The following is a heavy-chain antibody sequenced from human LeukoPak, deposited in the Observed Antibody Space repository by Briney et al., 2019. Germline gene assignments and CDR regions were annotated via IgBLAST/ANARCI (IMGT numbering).Heavy chain of an antibody. D-gene: IGHD3-10*01. CDR1: GYTFTSYY. CDR2: INPSGGST. CDR3: ARTQNYYGSGSSRHFDY. Sequence: ASVKVSCKASGYTFTSYYMHWERQAPGQGLEWMGIINPSGGSTSYAQKFQGRVTMTRDMSTSTVYMELSSLRSEDTAVYYCARTQNYYGSGSSRHFDYWGQGTLVTVSS. V-gene: IGHV1-46*01. J-gene: IGHJ4*02.